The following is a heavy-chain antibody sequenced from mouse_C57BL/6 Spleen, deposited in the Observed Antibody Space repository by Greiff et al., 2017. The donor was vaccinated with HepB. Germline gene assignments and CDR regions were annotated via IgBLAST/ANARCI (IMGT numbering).Heavy chain of an antibody. D-gene: IGHD2-2*01. J-gene: IGHJ3*01. CDR2: IYPGDGDT. CDR1: GYAFSSYW. Sequence: VQLQQSGAELVKPGASVKISCKASGYAFSSYWMNWVKQRPGKGLEWIGQIYPGDGDTNYNGKFKGKATLTAEKSSSTAYMQLSSLTSEESAVYFWARKKGYGYDAWFAYLGQGTLVTVSA. V-gene: IGHV1-80*01. CDR3: ARKKGYGYDAWFAY.